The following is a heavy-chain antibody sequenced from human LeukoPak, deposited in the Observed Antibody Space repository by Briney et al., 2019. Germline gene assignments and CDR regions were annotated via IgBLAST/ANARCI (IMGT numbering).Heavy chain of an antibody. CDR2: IWYDGSNK. Sequence: PGGSLRLSCAAFGFTFSSYGMHWVRQAPGKGLEWVAVIWYDGSNKYYADSVKGRFTISRDNSKNTLYLQMNSLRAEDTAVYYCAKYDSSGYTPYDAFDIWGQGTMVTVSS. CDR3: AKYDSSGYTPYDAFDI. V-gene: IGHV3-33*06. D-gene: IGHD3-22*01. CDR1: GFTFSSYG. J-gene: IGHJ3*02.